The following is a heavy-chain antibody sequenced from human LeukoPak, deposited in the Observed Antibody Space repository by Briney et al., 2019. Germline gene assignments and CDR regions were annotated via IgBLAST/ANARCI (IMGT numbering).Heavy chain of an antibody. CDR2: ISSSGTTI. J-gene: IGHJ4*02. D-gene: IGHD3-16*01. CDR1: GFTFRTYE. V-gene: IGHV3-48*03. CDR3: ASPFGG. Sequence: RGSLRLSCAASGFTFRTYEMNWVRQAPGKGLEWVSYISSSGTTIYYADSVKGRFTISRDNGKNSLYLQMTSLRAEDTAIYYCASPFGGWGQGTVGTVSS.